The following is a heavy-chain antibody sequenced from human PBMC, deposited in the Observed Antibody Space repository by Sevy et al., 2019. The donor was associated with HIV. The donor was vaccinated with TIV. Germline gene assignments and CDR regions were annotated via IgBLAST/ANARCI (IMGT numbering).Heavy chain of an antibody. Sequence: GGSLRLSCAASGFSFTWYWMSWVRQTPEKGLEWVANIKQDGSEKNYVDSVKGRFTISRDNSKNTLYLQMNSLRAEDTAVYYCAKSVRGTWDAFDIWGQGTMVTVSS. D-gene: IGHD6-19*01. CDR3: AKSVRGTWDAFDI. CDR1: GFSFTWYW. CDR2: IKQDGSEK. J-gene: IGHJ3*02. V-gene: IGHV3-7*01.